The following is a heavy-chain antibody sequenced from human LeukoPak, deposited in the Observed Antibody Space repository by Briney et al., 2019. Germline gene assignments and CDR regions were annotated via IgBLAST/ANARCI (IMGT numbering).Heavy chain of an antibody. D-gene: IGHD3-22*01. CDR2: IYYSGST. J-gene: IGHJ4*02. V-gene: IGHV4-59*01. CDR3: ARDSGYYFDSRFDY. Sequence: SETLSLTCTVSGGSISNYYWSWIRQPPGKGLEWIGYIYYSGSTSYNPSLKSRVTISVDTSKNQFSLKLRSVTAADTAVYYCARDSGYYFDSRFDYWGQGTLVTVSS. CDR1: GGSISNYY.